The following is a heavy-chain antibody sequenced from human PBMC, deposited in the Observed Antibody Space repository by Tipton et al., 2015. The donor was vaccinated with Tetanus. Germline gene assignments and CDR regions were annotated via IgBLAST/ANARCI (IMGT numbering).Heavy chain of an antibody. CDR1: GFTFSNYA. Sequence: SLRLSCAASGFTFSNYAMAWVRQAPGKGLEWVSGISVRGSHTYYADPVKGRFSIPRDNSKNTVYLQMNSLRDEDTAVYYCARDVGVAGLRYFDVWGQGTLVTVSS. V-gene: IGHV3-23*01. D-gene: IGHD3-9*01. CDR2: ISVRGSHT. J-gene: IGHJ3*01. CDR3: ARDVGVAGLRYFDV.